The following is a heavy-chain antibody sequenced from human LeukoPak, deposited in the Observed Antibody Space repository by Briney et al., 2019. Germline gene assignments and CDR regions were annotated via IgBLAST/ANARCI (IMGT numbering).Heavy chain of an antibody. CDR3: ASTRVRGVMYPDAFDI. CDR2: IYYSGST. V-gene: IGHV4-61*01. CDR1: GGSISSSSYY. Sequence: SETLSLTCTVSGGSISSSSYYWSWIRQPPGKGLEWIGYIYYSGSTNYNPSLKSRVTISVDTSKNQFSLKLSSVTAADTAVYYCASTRVRGVMYPDAFDIWGQGTMVTVSS. J-gene: IGHJ3*02. D-gene: IGHD3-10*01.